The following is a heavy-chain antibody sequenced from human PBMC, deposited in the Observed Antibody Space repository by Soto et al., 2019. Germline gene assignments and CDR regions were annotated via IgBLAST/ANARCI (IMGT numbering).Heavy chain of an antibody. V-gene: IGHV3-7*01. Sequence: GGSLRLSCAASGFIFSNFWMDWVRQAPGKGLEWVVNINPDGSEKHYVDSVKGRFTISRDNAKNSLYLQMSSPTAEDSALYYCSRSLDSWGQGTRVTVSS. J-gene: IGHJ4*02. CDR1: GFIFSNFW. CDR2: INPDGSEK. CDR3: SRSLDS.